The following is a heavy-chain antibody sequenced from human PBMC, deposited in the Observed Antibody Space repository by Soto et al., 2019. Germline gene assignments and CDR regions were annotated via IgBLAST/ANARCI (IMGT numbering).Heavy chain of an antibody. D-gene: IGHD6-13*01. CDR2: ISSSSSYI. Sequence: GGSLRLSCAASGFTFSSYSMTWVRQAPGKGLEWVSSISSSSSYIYYADSVKGRFTISRDNAKNSLYLQMNSLRAEDTAVYYCARDRYSSSWYGTLYWGQGTLVTVSS. J-gene: IGHJ4*02. CDR3: ARDRYSSSWYGTLY. V-gene: IGHV3-21*01. CDR1: GFTFSSYS.